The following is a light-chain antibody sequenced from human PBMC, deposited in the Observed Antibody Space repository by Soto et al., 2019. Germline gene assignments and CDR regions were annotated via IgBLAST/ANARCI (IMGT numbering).Light chain of an antibody. CDR2: EVT. CDR1: IGDVGAPHY. V-gene: IGLV2-14*01. Sequence: QSALTQPASVSGSPGQSITISCTGTIGDVGAPHYVSWFQQHPRKAATTITYEVTKVPLGGSYRFSGPKSRTTAPLTISALQDDPEADYYCRSYTSSSALDVFGSGTKVTVL. J-gene: IGLJ1*01. CDR3: RSYTSSSALDV.